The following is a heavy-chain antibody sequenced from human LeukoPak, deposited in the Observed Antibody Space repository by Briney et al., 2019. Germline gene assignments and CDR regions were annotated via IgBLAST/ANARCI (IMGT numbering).Heavy chain of an antibody. CDR3: ARDFGVDKYKTVDNWFDP. D-gene: IGHD3-3*01. V-gene: IGHV4-34*01. CDR2: INHSGNT. J-gene: IGHJ5*02. CDR1: GESFSGYY. Sequence: SETLSLTCAVYGESFSGYYWSWIRQPPGKGLEWIGEINHSGNTNYNPSLKSRVTISVDTSKNQFSLKLSSVTAADTAVYYCARDFGVDKYKTVDNWFDPWGQGTLVTVSS.